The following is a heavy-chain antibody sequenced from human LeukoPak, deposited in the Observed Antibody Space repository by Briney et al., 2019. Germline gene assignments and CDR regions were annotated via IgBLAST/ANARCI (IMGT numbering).Heavy chain of an antibody. CDR2: IYYSGST. Sequence: SETLSLTCTVSGGSISSYYWSWIRQPPGKGLEWIGYIYYSGSTNYNPSLKSRVTMSVDTSKNQFSLKLSSVTAADTAVYYCARVNRELPGAARPERSGYYYYYYMDVWGKGTTVTVSS. D-gene: IGHD6-6*01. CDR1: GGSISSYY. V-gene: IGHV4-59*12. CDR3: ARVNRELPGAARPERSGYYYYYYMDV. J-gene: IGHJ6*03.